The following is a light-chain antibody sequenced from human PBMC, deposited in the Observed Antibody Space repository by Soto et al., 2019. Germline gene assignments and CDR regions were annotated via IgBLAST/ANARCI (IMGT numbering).Light chain of an antibody. CDR2: GNS. J-gene: IGLJ3*02. CDR3: QASGSRLSGGV. CDR1: SSNIGAGYD. Sequence: QSVLTQPPSVSGAPGQRVTISCTESSSNIGAGYDVHWYQQLPGTAPKFLIYGNSNRPSGVPDRFSGSKSGASASLAITGLQAEGEAAYYCQASGSRLSGGVFGGGTKLTVL. V-gene: IGLV1-40*01.